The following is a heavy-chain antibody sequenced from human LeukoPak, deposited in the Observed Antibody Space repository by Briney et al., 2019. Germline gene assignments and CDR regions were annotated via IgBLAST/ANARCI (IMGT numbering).Heavy chain of an antibody. J-gene: IGHJ4*02. V-gene: IGHV3-23*01. Sequence: DSVKGRFTISRDNSKNTLYLQMNSLRAEDTAVYYCAKVSMAGPFDYWGQGTLVTVSS. CDR3: AKVSMAGPFDY. D-gene: IGHD2-8*01.